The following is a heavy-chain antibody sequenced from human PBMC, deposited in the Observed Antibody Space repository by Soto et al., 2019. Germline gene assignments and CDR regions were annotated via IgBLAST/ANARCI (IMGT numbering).Heavy chain of an antibody. V-gene: IGHV3-9*01. Sequence: EMQLVESGGGLVQPGRSLRLSCSASGFTFGDYAMHWVRQAPGEGLEWVSGISWNGGSIGYADSVKGRFTVSRDNAENSLYLQMNSLRAEDTAVYYCARRAASGRHFDHWGQGTLVSVSS. D-gene: IGHD6-13*01. CDR1: GFTFGDYA. CDR3: ARRAASGRHFDH. CDR2: ISWNGGSI. J-gene: IGHJ4*02.